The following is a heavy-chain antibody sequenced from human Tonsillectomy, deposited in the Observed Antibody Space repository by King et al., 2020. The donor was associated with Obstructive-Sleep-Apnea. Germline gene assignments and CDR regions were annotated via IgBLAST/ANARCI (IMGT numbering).Heavy chain of an antibody. D-gene: IGHD6-19*01. CDR1: GFTVSNYA. Sequence: VQLVESGGGVVQPGRSLRLSCAASGFTVSNYAMHWVRQAPGKGLEWVAVISYDGSNQYYADSVKGRFTISRDNSMHTLFLQMNSLRAEDTAVYYCARDRGQWLVTYYYYGLDVWGQGTTVTVSS. CDR3: ARDRGQWLVTYYYYGLDV. J-gene: IGHJ6*02. CDR2: ISYDGSNQ. V-gene: IGHV3-30*04.